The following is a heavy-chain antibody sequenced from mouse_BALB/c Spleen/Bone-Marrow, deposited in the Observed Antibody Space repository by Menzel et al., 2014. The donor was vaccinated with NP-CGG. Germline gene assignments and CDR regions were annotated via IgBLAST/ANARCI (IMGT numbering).Heavy chain of an antibody. CDR1: GFTYSSFG. D-gene: IGHD1-1*01. CDR3: ARSGSSYGYFDY. J-gene: IGHJ2*01. Sequence: EVKLQESGGGLVQPGGSRKLSCAASGFTYSSFGMHWVRQAPEKGLEWVAYISSGSSTIYYADTVMGRFTISRDNPKNNLFLQVTSLRSEDTAMYYCARSGSSYGYFDYWGQGTTLTVAS. V-gene: IGHV5-17*02. CDR2: ISSGSSTI.